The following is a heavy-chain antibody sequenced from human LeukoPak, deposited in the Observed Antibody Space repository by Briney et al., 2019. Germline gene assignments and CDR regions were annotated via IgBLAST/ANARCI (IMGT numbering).Heavy chain of an antibody. CDR3: AKWVGNTGAFDY. J-gene: IGHJ4*02. D-gene: IGHD1/OR15-1a*01. CDR1: GFTFSSYA. Sequence: GGSLRLSCAASGFTFSSYAMSWVRQAPGKGLEWVSAISGSGGSTYYADSVKGRFTISRGNSKNTLYLQMNSLRAEDTAVYYCAKWVGNTGAFDYWGQGTLVTVSS. CDR2: ISGSGGST. V-gene: IGHV3-23*01.